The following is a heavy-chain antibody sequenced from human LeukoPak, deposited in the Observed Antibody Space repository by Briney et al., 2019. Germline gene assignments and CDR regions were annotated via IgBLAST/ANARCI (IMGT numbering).Heavy chain of an antibody. CDR3: ARGYSYGDY. J-gene: IGHJ4*02. CDR2: ISTTSSSI. D-gene: IGHD5-18*01. CDR1: GFIFSGYN. Sequence: GGSLRLSCAASGFIFSGYNMNWVRQAPGKGLEWVSSISTTSSSIYYADSVKGRFTISRDNAKNSLYLQMNSLRAEDTAMYYCARGYSYGDYWGQGTLVTVSS. V-gene: IGHV3-21*01.